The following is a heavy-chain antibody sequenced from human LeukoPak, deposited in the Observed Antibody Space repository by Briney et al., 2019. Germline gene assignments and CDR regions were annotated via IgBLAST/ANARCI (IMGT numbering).Heavy chain of an antibody. J-gene: IGHJ4*02. Sequence: GRSLRLSCAASGFTFSSYGMNWVRQAPGKGLEWLSYISTSGTTIYFADSVKGRFTISRDNSKNMLYLQMNSLRAEDTAVYYCARGGDSLHYWGQGTLVTVSS. D-gene: IGHD3-10*01. CDR3: ARGGDSLHY. CDR2: ISTSGTTI. V-gene: IGHV3-48*01. CDR1: GFTFSSYG.